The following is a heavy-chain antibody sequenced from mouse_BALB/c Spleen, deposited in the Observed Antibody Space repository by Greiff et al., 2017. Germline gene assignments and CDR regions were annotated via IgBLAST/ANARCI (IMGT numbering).Heavy chain of an antibody. D-gene: IGHD3-2*01. CDR2: INPYNDGT. CDR3: ARDSSGPWFAY. J-gene: IGHJ3*01. V-gene: IGHV1-14*01. CDR1: GYTFTSYV. Sequence: EVKLMESGPELVKPGASVKMSCKASGYTFTSYVMHWVKQKPGQGLEWIGYINPYNDGTKYNEKFKGKATLTSDKSSSTAYMELSSLTSEDSAVYYCARDSSGPWFAYWGQGTLVTVSA.